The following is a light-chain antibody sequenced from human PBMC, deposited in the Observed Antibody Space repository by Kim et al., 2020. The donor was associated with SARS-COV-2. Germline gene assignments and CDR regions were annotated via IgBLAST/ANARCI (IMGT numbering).Light chain of an antibody. J-gene: IGLJ2*01. CDR1: KLGDKY. CDR3: QAWDVSTHVI. Sequence: SYELTQPPSVSVSPGQTASITCSGDKLGDKYACWYQQKPCQSPVLVIYQDTKRPSGIPERFSASNSGNTATLTISGPQAMDEADYYCQAWDVSTHVIFGG. V-gene: IGLV3-1*01. CDR2: QDT.